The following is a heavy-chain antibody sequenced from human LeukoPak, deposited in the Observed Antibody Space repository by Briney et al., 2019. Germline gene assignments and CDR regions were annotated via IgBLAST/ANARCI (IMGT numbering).Heavy chain of an antibody. CDR1: GYSISSGYY. V-gene: IGHV4-38-2*01. J-gene: IGHJ5*02. D-gene: IGHD4-17*01. Sequence: PSETLSLTCAVSGYSISSGYYWGWIRQPPGKGLEWIGSIYHSGSTYYNPSLKSRVTISVDTSKNQFSLKLSSVTAADTAVYYCARYLGYGDYNWFDPWGQGTLVTVPS. CDR2: IYHSGST. CDR3: ARYLGYGDYNWFDP.